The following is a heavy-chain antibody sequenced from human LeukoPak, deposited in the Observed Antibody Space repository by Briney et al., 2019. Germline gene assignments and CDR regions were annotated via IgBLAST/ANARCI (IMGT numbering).Heavy chain of an antibody. D-gene: IGHD2-21*02. Sequence: SETLSLTCTVSGYSISSGYYWGWIRQPPGKGLEWIGSIYHSGSTYYNPSLKSRVTISVDTSKNQFSLKLSSVTAADTAVYYCARGGVTAADYYYYMDVWGKGTTVTVSS. CDR2: IYHSGST. V-gene: IGHV4-38-2*02. CDR3: ARGGVTAADYYYYMDV. CDR1: GYSISSGYY. J-gene: IGHJ6*03.